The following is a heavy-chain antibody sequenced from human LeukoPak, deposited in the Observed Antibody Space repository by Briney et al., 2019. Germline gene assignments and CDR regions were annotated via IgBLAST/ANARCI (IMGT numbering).Heavy chain of an antibody. CDR2: INPSGGST. J-gene: IGHJ4*02. Sequence: GASVKVSCKASGYTFTSYYMHWVRQAPGQGLEWMGIINPSGGSTSYAQKFQGRVTMTRDMSTSTVYMELSSLRSEDTAVYYCARDLYSIYYDSSIKGFDYWGQGTLVTVSS. V-gene: IGHV1-46*01. D-gene: IGHD3-22*01. CDR3: ARDLYSIYYDSSIKGFDY. CDR1: GYTFTSYY.